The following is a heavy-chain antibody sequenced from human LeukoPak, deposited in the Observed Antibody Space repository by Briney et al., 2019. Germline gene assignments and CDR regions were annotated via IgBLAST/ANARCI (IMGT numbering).Heavy chain of an antibody. J-gene: IGHJ5*02. V-gene: IGHV1-69*05. CDR2: IIPIFGTA. CDR1: GGTFSSHA. Sequence: SVKVSCKASGGTFSSHAISWVRQAPGQGLEWMGGIIPIFGTANYAQKFQGRVTITTDESTSTAYMELSSLRSEDTAVYYCARELDDYGDINWFDPWGQGTLVTVSS. D-gene: IGHD4-17*01. CDR3: ARELDDYGDINWFDP.